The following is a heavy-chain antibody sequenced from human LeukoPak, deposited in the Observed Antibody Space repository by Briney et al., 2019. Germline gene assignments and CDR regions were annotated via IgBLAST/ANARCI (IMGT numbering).Heavy chain of an antibody. Sequence: SETLSLTCTVSGYSISSGYYWGWIRQPPGKGLEWIGSIYHSGSTYYNPSLKSRVTISVDTSKNQFSLRLSSVTAADTAVYYCARGDGAYYYDSSGYYPSLYFDYWGQGTLVTVSS. V-gene: IGHV4-38-2*02. D-gene: IGHD3-22*01. CDR2: IYHSGST. J-gene: IGHJ4*02. CDR1: GYSISSGYY. CDR3: ARGDGAYYYDSSGYYPSLYFDY.